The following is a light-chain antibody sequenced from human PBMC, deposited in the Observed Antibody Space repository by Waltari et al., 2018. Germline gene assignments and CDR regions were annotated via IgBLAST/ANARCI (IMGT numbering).Light chain of an antibody. J-gene: IGKJ1*01. Sequence: DIQMTQSPSTLSASVGDRVTITCRASQTLHSWHNSLLAWYQQKPGKPPKLLVYTASTLESGVPSRFSGSGSGTEFTLTINSLQPDDTATYYCQQYNIYPRTFGQGTKVEIK. CDR1: QTLHSW. CDR2: TAS. CDR3: QQYNIYPRT. V-gene: IGKV1-5*03.